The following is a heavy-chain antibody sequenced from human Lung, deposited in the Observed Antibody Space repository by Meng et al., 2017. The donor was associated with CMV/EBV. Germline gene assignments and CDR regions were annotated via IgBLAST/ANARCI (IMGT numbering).Heavy chain of an antibody. CDR2: IRNKGYGGTT. V-gene: IGHV3-49*04. CDR3: ARGEFRSSSSLYY. CDR1: GFTFGDYP. Sequence: GGSLRLXXTGSGFTFGDYPMTWVRQAPGKGLEWIGFIRNKGYGGTTEYAASVKGRFTISRDDSRSIAYLQMNSLKIEDTAVYFCARGEFRSSSSLYYWGPGTXVTVAS. D-gene: IGHD6-6*01. J-gene: IGHJ4*02.